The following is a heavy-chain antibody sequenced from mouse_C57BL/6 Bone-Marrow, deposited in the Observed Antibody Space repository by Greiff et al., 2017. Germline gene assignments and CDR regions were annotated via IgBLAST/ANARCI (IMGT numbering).Heavy chain of an antibody. CDR3: ARSPFITTVVAYYFDD. J-gene: IGHJ2*01. V-gene: IGHV7-3*01. CDR2: IRNKANGYTT. D-gene: IGHD1-1*01. Sequence: EVKLVESGGGLVQPGGSLSLSCAASGFTFTDYYMSWVRQPPGKALEWLGFIRNKANGYTTEYSASVKGRFTISRDKSQSILYLQMNALRAEYSATYYCARSPFITTVVAYYFDDWGQGTTLTVSS. CDR1: GFTFTDYY.